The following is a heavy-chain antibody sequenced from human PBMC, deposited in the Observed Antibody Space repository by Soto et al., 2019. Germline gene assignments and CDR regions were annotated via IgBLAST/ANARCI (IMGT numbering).Heavy chain of an antibody. CDR3: ARVNFYDYIWGSYRNHDAFDI. CDR2: ISSSSSTI. V-gene: IGHV3-48*01. J-gene: IGHJ3*02. Sequence: GGSLRLSCAASGFTFSSYSMNWVRQAPGKGLEWVSYISSSSSTIYYADSVKGRFTISRDNAKNSLYLQMNSLRAEETAVYYCARVNFYDYIWGSYRNHDAFDIWGQGTMVTVSS. D-gene: IGHD3-16*02. CDR1: GFTFSSYS.